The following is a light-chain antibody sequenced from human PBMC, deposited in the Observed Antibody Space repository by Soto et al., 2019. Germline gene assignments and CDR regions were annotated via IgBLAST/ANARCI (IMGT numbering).Light chain of an antibody. J-gene: IGKJ2*01. CDR2: AAS. CDR1: QGVNKW. Sequence: DIQMTQSPSSLSASVGDRVTITCRASQGVNKWLAWYQQKPEQAPKSLIYAASNLQGGVPSRFSGSGSGTDFTLTISSLQPEDFATYYCQQYDTYPYTFVQGTKLEMK. V-gene: IGKV1D-16*01. CDR3: QQYDTYPYT.